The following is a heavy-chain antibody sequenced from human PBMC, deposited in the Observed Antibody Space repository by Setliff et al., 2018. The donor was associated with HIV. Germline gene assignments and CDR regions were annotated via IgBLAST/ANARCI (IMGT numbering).Heavy chain of an antibody. J-gene: IGHJ6*03. CDR1: GGSIRSGSYY. CDR3: ARDKGYYYMDV. Sequence: ASETLSLTCTVSGGSIRSGSYYWSWIRQPAGKGLDWVGHIYTSGSTNDNPSLKSRITISVDTSNNQFSLRLSSVTAADTAVYYCARDKGYYYMDVWGKGITVTVSS. CDR2: IYTSGST. V-gene: IGHV4-61*09.